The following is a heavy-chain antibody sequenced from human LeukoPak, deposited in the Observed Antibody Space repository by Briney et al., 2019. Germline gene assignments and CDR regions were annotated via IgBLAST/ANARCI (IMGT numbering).Heavy chain of an antibody. J-gene: IGHJ4*02. Sequence: GGSLRLSCAASGFTFSNAWMNWVRQAPGKGLEWVSAISGSGGSTYYADSVKGRFTISRDNSKNTLYLQMNSLRAEDTAVYYCAKTYYYDSSGYPSYFDYWGQGTLVTVSS. CDR3: AKTYYYDSSGYPSYFDY. CDR2: ISGSGGST. CDR1: GFTFSNAW. V-gene: IGHV3-23*01. D-gene: IGHD3-22*01.